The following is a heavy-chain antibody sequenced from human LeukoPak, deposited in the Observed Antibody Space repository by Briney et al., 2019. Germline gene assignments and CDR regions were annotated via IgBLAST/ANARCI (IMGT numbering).Heavy chain of an antibody. CDR3: AKGTSTWALAP. Sequence: GGSLRRSCAASGFTFDDYAMHWVRQAPGKGLEWVSLISGDGGSSYYADSVKGRFTISRDNSKISLYLQMNSLRTEDTALYYCAKGTSTWALAPWSQGTLVTVSS. D-gene: IGHD1-1*01. V-gene: IGHV3-43*02. J-gene: IGHJ5*02. CDR1: GFTFDDYA. CDR2: ISGDGGSS.